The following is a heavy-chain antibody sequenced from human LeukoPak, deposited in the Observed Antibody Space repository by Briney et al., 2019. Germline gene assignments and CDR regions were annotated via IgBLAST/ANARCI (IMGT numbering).Heavy chain of an antibody. CDR3: ARGNSYMDV. CDR1: GFTFSSYS. CDR2: ISSSSSTI. Sequence: GGSLRLSCAASGFTFSSYSMNWVRQAPGKGLEWVSYISSSSSTIYYADSVKGRFTISRDNAKNSLYLQMNSLRAEDTAVYSCARGNSYMDVWGKGTTVTVSS. J-gene: IGHJ6*03. V-gene: IGHV3-48*01.